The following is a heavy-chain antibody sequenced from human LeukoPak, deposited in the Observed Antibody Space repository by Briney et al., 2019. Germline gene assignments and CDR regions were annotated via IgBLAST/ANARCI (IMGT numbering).Heavy chain of an antibody. CDR2: MSGSGDRT. V-gene: IGHV3-23*01. J-gene: IGHJ4*02. CDR1: GFTFSHYA. Sequence: GGSLRLSRAASGFTFSHYAMSWVRQAPDKGLEWVSVMSGSGDRTYYADSVKGRFTISRDNSKNTLYLQMNRLRAEDTALYYCAKLSYHYGSGSYYRTPIDYWGQGTLVTVSS. CDR3: AKLSYHYGSGSYYRTPIDY. D-gene: IGHD3-10*01.